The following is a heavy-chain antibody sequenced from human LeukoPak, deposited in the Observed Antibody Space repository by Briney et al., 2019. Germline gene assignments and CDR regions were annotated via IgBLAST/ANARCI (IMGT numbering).Heavy chain of an antibody. CDR1: GGSISSGGYY. D-gene: IGHD4-17*01. V-gene: IGHV4-39*01. CDR3: ARTYGDYVNWFDP. Sequence: SETLSLTCTVSGGSISSGGYYWGWIRQPPGKGLEWIGSIYYSGSTYYNPSLKSRVTISVDTSRNQFSLKLSSVTAADTAVYYCARTYGDYVNWFDPWGQGTLVTVSS. CDR2: IYYSGST. J-gene: IGHJ5*02.